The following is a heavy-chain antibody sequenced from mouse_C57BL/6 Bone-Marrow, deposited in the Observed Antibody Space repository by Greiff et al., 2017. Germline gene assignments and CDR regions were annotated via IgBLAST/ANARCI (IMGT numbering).Heavy chain of an antibody. D-gene: IGHD1-1*01. CDR2: IYPGDGDT. J-gene: IGHJ1*03. Sequence: VQLQQSGPELVKPGASVKISCKASGYAFSSSWMNWVKQRPGKGLEWIGRIYPGDGDTNYNGKFKGKATLTADKSSSTAYMQLRSLTSEDSAVYFCNYGSSFYWYFDVWGTGTTVTVSS. CDR3: NYGSSFYWYFDV. V-gene: IGHV1-82*01. CDR1: GYAFSSSW.